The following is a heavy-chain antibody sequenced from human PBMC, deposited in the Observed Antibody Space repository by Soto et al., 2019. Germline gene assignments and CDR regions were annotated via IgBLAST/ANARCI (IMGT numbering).Heavy chain of an antibody. V-gene: IGHV4-34*01. Sequence: PSETLSLTCVVNGGSFSGYYWNWIRQPPGKGLEWVGQVSHSGNINYNPSLKSRVTMSVDKSKSQFSLKLTPVTAADTAAYYCAREVSYSDGSVYTRFFDYWGQGTLVTVSS. CDR3: AREVSYSDGSVYTRFFDY. D-gene: IGHD3-22*01. CDR1: GGSFSGYY. CDR2: VSHSGNI. J-gene: IGHJ4*02.